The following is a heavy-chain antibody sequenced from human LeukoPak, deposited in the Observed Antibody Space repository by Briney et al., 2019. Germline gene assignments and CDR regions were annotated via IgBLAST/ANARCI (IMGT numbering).Heavy chain of an antibody. D-gene: IGHD3-10*01. CDR1: GGSFSGYY. CDR3: ASYYGSGSYSWFDP. V-gene: IGHV4-34*01. CDR2: INHSGST. J-gene: IGHJ5*02. Sequence: SETLSLTCAVYGGSFSGYYWSWIRQPPGKGLEWIGEINHSGSTNYNPSLKSRVTISVDTSKNQFSLKLSSATAADTAVYYCASYYGSGSYSWFDPWGQGTLVTVSS.